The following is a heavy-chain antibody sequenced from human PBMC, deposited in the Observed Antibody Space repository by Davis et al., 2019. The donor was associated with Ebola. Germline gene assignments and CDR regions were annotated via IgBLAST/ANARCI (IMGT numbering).Heavy chain of an antibody. D-gene: IGHD3-22*01. Sequence: ASVKVSCKASGYTFTNYYMHWVRQAPGQGLEWMGMINPNDGRTIYAQKFQGRVTMTRDTSTSTVYMELSSLRSEDTAVYYCARDRYYDSRGYPESHWYFDLWGRGTLVTVSS. CDR3: ARDRYYDSRGYPESHWYFDL. CDR1: GYTFTNYY. V-gene: IGHV1-46*01. J-gene: IGHJ2*01. CDR2: INPNDGRT.